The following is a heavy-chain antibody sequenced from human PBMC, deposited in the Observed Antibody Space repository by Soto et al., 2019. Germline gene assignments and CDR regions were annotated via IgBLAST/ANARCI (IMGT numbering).Heavy chain of an antibody. D-gene: IGHD2-15*01. Sequence: EVQLVESGGGLVQPGGSLRLSCAASGFTFSSYWMHWVRQAPGKGLVWVSRINSDGSSTSYADSVKGRFTISRDNAKNTLYLQMNSLRAEDTAVYYCARGYCSGVSCYSGTSFDYWGQGTLVTVSS. CDR1: GFTFSSYW. V-gene: IGHV3-74*01. CDR3: ARGYCSGVSCYSGTSFDY. J-gene: IGHJ4*02. CDR2: INSDGSST.